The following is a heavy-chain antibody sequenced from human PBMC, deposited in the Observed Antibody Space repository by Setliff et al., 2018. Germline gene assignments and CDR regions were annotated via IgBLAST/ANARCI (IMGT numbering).Heavy chain of an antibody. Sequence: PGESLKISCKGSGYSFTSYWIGWVRQMPGKGLEWMGIMYPGDSDTRCSPSFQGQVTISADKSISTAYLQWSSLKASDTAMYYCARRRGSGSFVNWFDPWGQGTLVTVSS. CDR1: GYSFTSYW. J-gene: IGHJ5*02. D-gene: IGHD3-10*01. V-gene: IGHV5-51*01. CDR3: ARRRGSGSFVNWFDP. CDR2: MYPGDSDT.